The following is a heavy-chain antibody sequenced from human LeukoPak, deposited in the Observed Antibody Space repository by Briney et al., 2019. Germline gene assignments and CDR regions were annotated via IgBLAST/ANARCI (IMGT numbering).Heavy chain of an antibody. V-gene: IGHV4-59*01. CDR1: GGSISSYY. CDR2: IYDSGST. Sequence: SETLSLTCTVSGGSISSYYWSWIRQPPGKGLEWIGFIYDSGSTNYNPSLKSRVTISVDTSKNQFSLKLSSVTAADTAVYYCARVNAAGDAFDIWGQGTMVTVSS. D-gene: IGHD6-19*01. CDR3: ARVNAAGDAFDI. J-gene: IGHJ3*02.